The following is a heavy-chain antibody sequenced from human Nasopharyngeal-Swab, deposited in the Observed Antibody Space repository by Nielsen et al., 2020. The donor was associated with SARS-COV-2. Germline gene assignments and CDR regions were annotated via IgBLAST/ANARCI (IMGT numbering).Heavy chain of an antibody. D-gene: IGHD2-2*01. CDR2: INPSGGST. CDR3: ARDRWPIVVVPTASDAFDI. V-gene: IGHV1-46*01. Sequence: WVRQAPGQGLEWLGIINPSGGSTSYAQKFQDRVTMTRDTSTSTVYMELSSLRSEDTAVYYCARDRWPIVVVPTASDAFDIWGQGTMVTVSS. J-gene: IGHJ3*02.